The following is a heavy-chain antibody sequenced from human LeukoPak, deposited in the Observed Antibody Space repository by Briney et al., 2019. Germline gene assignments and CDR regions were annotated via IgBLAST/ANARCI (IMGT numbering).Heavy chain of an antibody. CDR2: IYTSGST. V-gene: IGHV4-61*02. CDR3: AREWPGFSRQNDAFDI. D-gene: IGHD3-10*01. CDR1: GGSISSGSYY. Sequence: PSQTLSLTCTVSGGSISSGSYYWSWIRQPAGKGLEWIGRIYTSGSTNYNPSLKSRVTISVDTSKNQFPLKLSSVTAADTAVYYCAREWPGFSRQNDAFDIWGQGTMVTVSS. J-gene: IGHJ3*02.